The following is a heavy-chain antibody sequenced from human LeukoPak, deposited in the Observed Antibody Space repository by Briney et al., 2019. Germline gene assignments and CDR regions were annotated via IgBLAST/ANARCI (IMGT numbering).Heavy chain of an antibody. D-gene: IGHD3-10*01. CDR2: ITISGRTA. J-gene: IGHJ5*02. CDR3: TTYGSEGYWFDP. V-gene: IGHV3-23*01. CDR1: GFTFSNYA. Sequence: PGGSLRLSCLASGFTFSNYAMSWVRQAPGKGLEWVSGITISGRTAYYADSVKGRFTISRDNFKNTLYLQMNSLKTEDTAVYYCTTYGSEGYWFDPWGQGTLVTVSS.